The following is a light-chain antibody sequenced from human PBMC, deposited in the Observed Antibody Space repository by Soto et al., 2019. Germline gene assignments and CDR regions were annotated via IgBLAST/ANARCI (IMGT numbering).Light chain of an antibody. J-gene: IGKJ1*01. V-gene: IGKV3-20*01. CDR1: QSVRSAF. CDR2: HAS. CDR3: QQYGASQGT. Sequence: EIVLTQSPGTLSLSPGERATLSCRASQSVRSAFLAWYQQKPGQAPRLLIYHASNRVTGVPDRFSGSGSGTDFTLTISRLEPEDLSVYYCQQYGASQGTFGQGTKVEIK.